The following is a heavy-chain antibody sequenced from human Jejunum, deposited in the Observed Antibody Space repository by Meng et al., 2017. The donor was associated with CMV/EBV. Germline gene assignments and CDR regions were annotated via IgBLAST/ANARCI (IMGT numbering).Heavy chain of an antibody. V-gene: IGHV3-23*01. J-gene: IGHJ4*02. CDR2: VSGGGGAT. CDR3: ARAPRYSYDLSVTLSFDS. Sequence: FGSYAMNWVRQAPGKGLQWVSTVSGGGGATDYADSVKGRFTISRDNSGNTLSLQMNTLRAEDTAVYYCARAPRYSYDLSVTLSFDSWGQGTLVTVSS. D-gene: IGHD3-22*01. CDR1: FGSYA.